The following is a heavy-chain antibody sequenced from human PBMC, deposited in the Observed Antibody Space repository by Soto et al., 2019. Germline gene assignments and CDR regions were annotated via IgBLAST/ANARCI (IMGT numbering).Heavy chain of an antibody. CDR2: IDPSDSYT. CDR1: GYSFTSYW. D-gene: IGHD2-2*01. J-gene: IGHJ6*02. CDR3: ASSPRGYCSSTSCRELGNYYGMDV. Sequence: GESLKISCKGSGYSFTSYWICWVRQMPGKGLEWMGRIDPSDSYTNYSPSFQGHVTISADKPISTAYLQWSSLKASDTAMYYCASSPRGYCSSTSCRELGNYYGMDVWGQGTTVTVSS. V-gene: IGHV5-10-1*01.